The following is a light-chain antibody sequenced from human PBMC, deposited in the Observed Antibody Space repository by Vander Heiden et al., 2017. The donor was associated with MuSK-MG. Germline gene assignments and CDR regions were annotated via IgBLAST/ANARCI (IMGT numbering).Light chain of an antibody. V-gene: IGKV4-1*01. CDR1: QSVLSSSNNKNY. Sequence: DIVMTQSPDSLAVSLGESATINCKSSQSVLSSSNNKNYLAWYQQKPGQPPKLLIYWASTRESGVPDRFSGSGSGTDFTLTISSLQAEDVAVYYCQQYYSTPLTFGGGTKVEIK. CDR3: QQYYSTPLT. CDR2: WAS. J-gene: IGKJ4*01.